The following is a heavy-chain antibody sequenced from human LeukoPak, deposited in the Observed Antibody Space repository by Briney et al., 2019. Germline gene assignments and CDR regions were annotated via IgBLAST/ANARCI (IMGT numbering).Heavy chain of an antibody. CDR2: ISSSSSTI. V-gene: IGHV3-48*01. CDR1: GFTFSSYS. J-gene: IGHJ4*02. D-gene: IGHD3-10*01. CDR3: AKESLPDYGSGSYSFDY. Sequence: GGSLRLSCAASGFTFSSYSMNWVRQAPGKGLEWVSYISSSSSTIYYADSVKGRFTISRDNAKNSLYLQMNSLRAEDTAVYYCAKESLPDYGSGSYSFDYWGQGTLVTVSS.